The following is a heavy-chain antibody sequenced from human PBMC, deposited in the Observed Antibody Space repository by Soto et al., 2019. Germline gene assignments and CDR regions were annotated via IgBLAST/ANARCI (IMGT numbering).Heavy chain of an antibody. Sequence: QVQLVESGGGVVQPGRSLRLSCAASGFIFNEYGMHWVRQAPGKGLEWVAVIWYDGSNKYYADSVRGRFTLSRDNSRNTMSVRMPRLRVDITVIYCCARWCCSGSNSNLTQRSFDWWGQGPLVTVSS. CDR3: ARWCCSGSNSNLTQRSFDW. D-gene: IGHD1-26*01. V-gene: IGHV3-33*01. CDR2: IWYDGSNK. J-gene: IGHJ4*02. CDR1: GFIFNEYG.